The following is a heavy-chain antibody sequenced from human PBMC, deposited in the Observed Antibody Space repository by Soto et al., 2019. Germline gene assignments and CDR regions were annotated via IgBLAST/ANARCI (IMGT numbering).Heavy chain of an antibody. D-gene: IGHD2-15*01. CDR3: ARDHVEVAAPFRASYYGMDV. V-gene: IGHV3-30-3*01. CDR2: ISYDGSNK. CDR1: GFTFSSYA. Sequence: QVQLVESGGGVVQPGRSLRLSCAASGFTFSSYAMHWVRQAPGKGLEWVAVISYDGSNKYYADSVKGRFTISRDNSKNTLYLQMNILRASVTAVYYCARDHVEVAAPFRASYYGMDVWGQGTTVTLSS. J-gene: IGHJ6*02.